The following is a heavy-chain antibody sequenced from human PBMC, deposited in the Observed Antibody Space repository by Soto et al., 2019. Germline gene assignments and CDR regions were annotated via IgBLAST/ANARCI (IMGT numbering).Heavy chain of an antibody. CDR2: ISAYNGHT. Sequence: ASVKVSCKASGYTFTSYGISWVRQAPGQGREGRGWISAYNGHTHYAQKLQGRVTMTTDTSTSTAYMELRSLRSDDTAVYYCARGIVVVPAAIRPAFDIRGQGTMVTVSS. D-gene: IGHD2-2*02. CDR3: ARGIVVVPAAIRPAFDI. CDR1: GYTFTSYG. J-gene: IGHJ3*02. V-gene: IGHV1-18*01.